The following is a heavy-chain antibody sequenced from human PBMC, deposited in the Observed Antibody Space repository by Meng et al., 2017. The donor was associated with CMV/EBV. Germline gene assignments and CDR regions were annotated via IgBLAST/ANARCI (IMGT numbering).Heavy chain of an antibody. V-gene: IGHV3-49*04. J-gene: IGHJ1*01. CDR1: GFTFRDYA. Sequence: GESLKISCTPSGFTFRDYAMTWVRQAPGEGLEWVGLIRSKPYGGSTEYAASVKGRFTISRDDSKNIGYLQMNSLRTEDTAVYYCTRGLQDGDYFSFQHWGQGTLVTVCS. CDR3: TRGLQDGDYFSFQH. D-gene: IGHD4-17*01. CDR2: IRSKPYGGST.